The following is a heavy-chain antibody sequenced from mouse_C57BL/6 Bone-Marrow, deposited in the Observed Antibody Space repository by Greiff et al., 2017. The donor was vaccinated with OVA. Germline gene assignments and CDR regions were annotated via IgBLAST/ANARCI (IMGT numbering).Heavy chain of an antibody. CDR2: IYPRSGNT. D-gene: IGHD1-1*01. Sequence: QVQLKESGAELARPGASVKLSCKASGYTFTSYGISWVKQRTGQGLEWIGEIYPRSGNTYYNEKFKGKATLTADKSSSTAYMELRSLTSEDSAVYFCTTVAEFAYWGQGTLVTVSA. CDR3: TTVAEFAY. J-gene: IGHJ3*01. V-gene: IGHV1-81*01. CDR1: GYTFTSYG.